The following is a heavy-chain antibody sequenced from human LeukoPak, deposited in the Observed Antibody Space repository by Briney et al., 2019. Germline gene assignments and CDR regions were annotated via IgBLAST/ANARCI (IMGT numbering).Heavy chain of an antibody. V-gene: IGHV1-18*01. CDR1: GYTFTSYG. CDR3: AKAPKSSGRYNWFDP. J-gene: IGHJ5*02. D-gene: IGHD3-22*01. Sequence: ASVKVSCKASGYTFTSYGISWVRQAPGQGLEWMGWISAYNGNTNYAQKLQGRVTMTTDTSTSTAYMELRSLRSDDTAVYYCAKAPKSSGRYNWFDPWGQGTLVTVSS. CDR2: ISAYNGNT.